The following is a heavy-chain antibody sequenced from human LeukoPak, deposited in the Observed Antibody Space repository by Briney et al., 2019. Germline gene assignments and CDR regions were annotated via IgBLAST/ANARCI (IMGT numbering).Heavy chain of an antibody. J-gene: IGHJ4*02. CDR2: IYYSGST. V-gene: IGHV4-61*05. CDR3: ARVGSGYDYGSGWFDY. CDR1: GYSISSGYY. Sequence: PSETLSLTCTVSGYSISSGYYWGWIRQPPGKGLEWIGYIYYSGSTNYNPSLKSRVTISVDKSKNQFSLKLSSVTAADTAVYYCARVGSGYDYGSGWFDYWGQGTLVTVSS. D-gene: IGHD5-12*01.